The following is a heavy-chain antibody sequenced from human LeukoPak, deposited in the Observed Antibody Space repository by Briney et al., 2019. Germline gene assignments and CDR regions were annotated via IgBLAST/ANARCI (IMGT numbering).Heavy chain of an antibody. CDR1: GGSLSGYY. D-gene: IGHD1/OR15-1a*01. CDR2: FYHRGST. V-gene: IGHV4-34*01. J-gene: IGHJ6*03. Sequence: SETLSLTCAVYGGSLSGYYWSWIREPPGEGVEWIGQFYHRGSTNSNPSLKSRVTISVDTSRNQFSLNLSSVTAADTALYYCARGRAPPQLNFSIGTSESYLDVWGKGTTVTVSS. CDR3: ARGRAPPQLNFSIGTSESYLDV.